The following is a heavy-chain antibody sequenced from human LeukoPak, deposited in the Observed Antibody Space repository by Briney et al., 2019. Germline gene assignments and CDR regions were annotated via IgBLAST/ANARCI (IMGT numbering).Heavy chain of an antibody. D-gene: IGHD4-17*01. CDR1: GFTFSSYA. V-gene: IGHV3-23*01. J-gene: IGHJ4*02. CDR2: ISGSGGST. CDR3: AKSTTVTQRGYFDY. Sequence: GSLRLSCAASGFTFSSYAMSWVRQAPGKGLEWVSAISGSGGSTYYADSVKGRFTISRDNSKNTLYLQMNNLRAEDTAVYYCAKSTTVTQRGYFDYWGQGTLVTVSS.